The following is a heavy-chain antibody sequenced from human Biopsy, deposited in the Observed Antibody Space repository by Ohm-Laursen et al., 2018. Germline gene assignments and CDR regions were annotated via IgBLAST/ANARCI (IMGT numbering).Heavy chain of an antibody. CDR3: TRGGYYYDSLAYYYWLDP. D-gene: IGHD3-22*01. Sequence: GSSVKVSCNASGYTFTGYHVHWVRQAPGQGLEWMGWINAKTGDTNYAQKFQGRVTMTRDTSISTAYVDLSSLRSDDTAVYYCTRGGYYYDSLAYYYWLDPWGQGTLVTVSS. V-gene: IGHV1-2*02. CDR1: GYTFTGYH. CDR2: INAKTGDT. J-gene: IGHJ5*02.